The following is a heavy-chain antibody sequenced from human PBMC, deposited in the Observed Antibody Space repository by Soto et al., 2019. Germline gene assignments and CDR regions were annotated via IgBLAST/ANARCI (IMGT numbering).Heavy chain of an antibody. V-gene: IGHV1-18*01. D-gene: IGHD3-10*01. Sequence: QVKLVQSGPEVKKPGASVKVSCKASGNTFASHGFSWVRQAPGQGLEWMGWISGFNGQTNYALKFQGRVTLTTDTSTSTAYMELRSLRSDDTAVYFCARVDPRGVAVVRDYWGQGTLVNVSS. CDR2: ISGFNGQT. CDR1: GNTFASHG. CDR3: ARVDPRGVAVVRDY. J-gene: IGHJ4*02.